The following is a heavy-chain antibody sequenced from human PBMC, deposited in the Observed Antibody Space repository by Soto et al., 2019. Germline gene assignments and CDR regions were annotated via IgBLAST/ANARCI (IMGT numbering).Heavy chain of an antibody. Sequence: ASVKVSCKASGYTFTSYGISWARQAPGQGLEWMGWISAYNGNTNYAQKLQGRVTMTTDTSTSTAYMELRSLRSDDTAVYYCARKLVAGYYYYGMDVWGQGTTVTFSS. J-gene: IGHJ6*02. CDR1: GYTFTSYG. CDR2: ISAYNGNT. V-gene: IGHV1-18*04. CDR3: ARKLVAGYYYYGMDV. D-gene: IGHD2-15*01.